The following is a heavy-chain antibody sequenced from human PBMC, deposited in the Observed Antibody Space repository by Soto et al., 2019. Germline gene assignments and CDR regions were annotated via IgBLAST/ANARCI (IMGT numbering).Heavy chain of an antibody. CDR2: IYYSGST. CDR3: ARDTSSTSLRAEYFQF. D-gene: IGHD6-13*01. V-gene: IGHV4-30-4*01. J-gene: IGHJ1*01. CDR1: GGSISSGDYY. Sequence: PSETLSLTCTVSGGSISSGDYYWSWIRQPPGKGLEWIGYIYYSGSTYYNPSLKSRVTISMDTSKNQFSLRLTSVTAADTAVYYCARDTSSTSLRAEYFQFWGQGTQVTVSS.